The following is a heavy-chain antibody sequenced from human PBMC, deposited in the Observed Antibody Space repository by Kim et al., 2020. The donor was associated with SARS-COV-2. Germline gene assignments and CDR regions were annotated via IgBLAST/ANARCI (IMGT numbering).Heavy chain of an antibody. CDR1: GFTFSSSW. Sequence: GGTLRLSCAASGFTFSSSWMHWVCQAPEKGLEWVADIKCDGREKYYVYSVNGRLTISRDNAKNSLYLQVNSMRAEDMTVYYCVRSILTGTPKVLGYYYYGMDVWGQGTTVTVSS. CDR3: VRSILTGTPKVLGYYYYGMDV. V-gene: IGHV3-7*03. CDR2: IKCDGREK. D-gene: IGHD3-9*01. J-gene: IGHJ6*02.